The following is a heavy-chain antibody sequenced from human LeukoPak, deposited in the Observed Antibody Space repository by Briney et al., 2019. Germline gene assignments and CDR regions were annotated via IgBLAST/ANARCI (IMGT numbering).Heavy chain of an antibody. CDR2: ISSSGRTI. Sequence: GGSLRLSCTVPGFTFSDYYMSWIRQAPGKGLEWVSYISSSGRTIYYADSVKGRFTISRDNAKNSLYLQMNSLRAEDTAVYYCARGTRYGSSGYQGYYFDYWGQGTLVTVSS. CDR3: ARGTRYGSSGYQGYYFDY. J-gene: IGHJ4*02. V-gene: IGHV3-11*04. D-gene: IGHD3-22*01. CDR1: GFTFSDYY.